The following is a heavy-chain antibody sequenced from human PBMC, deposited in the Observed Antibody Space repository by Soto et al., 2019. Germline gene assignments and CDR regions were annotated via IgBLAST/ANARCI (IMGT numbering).Heavy chain of an antibody. J-gene: IGHJ6*02. V-gene: IGHV1-69*13. CDR1: GGTFSSYA. CDR2: IIPIFGTA. Sequence: SVKVSCKASGGTFSSYAISWVRQAPGQGLEWMGGIIPIFGTANYAQKFQGRVTITADESTSTAYMELSSLRSEDTAVYYCARDLPWSYDFWSGYYYYYGMDVWGQGTTVTVSS. D-gene: IGHD3-3*01. CDR3: ARDLPWSYDFWSGYYYYYGMDV.